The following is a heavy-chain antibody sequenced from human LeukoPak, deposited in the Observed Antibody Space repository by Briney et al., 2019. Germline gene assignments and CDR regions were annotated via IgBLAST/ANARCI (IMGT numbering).Heavy chain of an antibody. J-gene: IGHJ4*02. V-gene: IGHV1-18*01. CDR3: ARAASKQQLVRAFDY. Sequence: GASVKVSCKASGYTFTSYGISWVRQAPGQGLEWMGWISAYNGNTNYAQRLQGRVTMTTDTSTSTAYMELRSLRSDDTAVYYCARAASKQQLVRAFDYWGQGTLVTVSS. D-gene: IGHD6-13*01. CDR2: ISAYNGNT. CDR1: GYTFTSYG.